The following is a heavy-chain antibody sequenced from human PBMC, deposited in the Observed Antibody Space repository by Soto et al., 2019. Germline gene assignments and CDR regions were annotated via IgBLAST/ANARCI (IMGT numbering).Heavy chain of an antibody. D-gene: IGHD2-15*01. CDR2: INPNSGAT. CDR3: ARGGGGGVVAPMGDDGFEI. J-gene: IGHJ3*02. Sequence: ASVKVSCKASGYTFTGYYIHWVRQAPGQGLEWMGWINPNSGATNYVQKFQGWVTMTRDTSITTAYMELSRLKSDDTAVYYCARGGGGGVVAPMGDDGFEIWGQGTMVTVSS. CDR1: GYTFTGYY. V-gene: IGHV1-2*04.